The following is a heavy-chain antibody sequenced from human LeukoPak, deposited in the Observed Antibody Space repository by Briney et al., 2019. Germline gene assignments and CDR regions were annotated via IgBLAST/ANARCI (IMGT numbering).Heavy chain of an antibody. V-gene: IGHV3-21*01. Sequence: PGGSLRLSCAASGFTFSSYSMNWVRQAPGKGLEWVSSISSSSSYIYYADSVKGRFTISRDNAKNSLYLQMNSLRAEDTAVYYCAREQDYSNHLDYWGQGTLVTVSS. J-gene: IGHJ4*02. CDR3: AREQDYSNHLDY. CDR1: GFTFSSYS. D-gene: IGHD4-11*01. CDR2: ISSSSSYI.